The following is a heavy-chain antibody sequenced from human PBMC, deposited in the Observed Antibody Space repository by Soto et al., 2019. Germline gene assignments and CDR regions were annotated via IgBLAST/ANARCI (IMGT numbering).Heavy chain of an antibody. CDR2: INTGNGNT. CDR1: GYTFPTYA. CDR3: ARVITVGGPKRFDY. Sequence: ASVKVSCKASGYTFPTYAMHWVRQAPGQRLEWMGWINTGNGNTKYSQNFQGRVTITRDTSASTTYMELSSLTSEDTAVYYCARVITVGGPKRFDYWGQGTLVTVSS. D-gene: IGHD6-19*01. V-gene: IGHV1-3*04. J-gene: IGHJ4*02.